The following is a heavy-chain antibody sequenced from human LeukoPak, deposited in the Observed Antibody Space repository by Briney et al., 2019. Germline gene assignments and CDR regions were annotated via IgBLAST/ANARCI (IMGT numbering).Heavy chain of an antibody. V-gene: IGHV3-23*01. Sequence: GGSLRLSCAASGFTFSSYAMSWVRQAPGEGLEWVSAISGSGGSTYYADSVKGRFTISRDNSKNTLYLQMNSLRAEDTAVYHCAKDSEMTTIGIDYWGQGTLVTVSS. CDR2: ISGSGGST. J-gene: IGHJ4*02. D-gene: IGHD5-24*01. CDR3: AKDSEMTTIGIDY. CDR1: GFTFSSYA.